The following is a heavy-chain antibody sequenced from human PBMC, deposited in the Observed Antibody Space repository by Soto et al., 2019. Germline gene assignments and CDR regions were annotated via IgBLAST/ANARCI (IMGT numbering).Heavy chain of an antibody. Sequence: PGESLKISCKGSGYSFTSYWISWVRQMPGKGLEWMGRIDPSDSYTNYSPSFQGHVTISADKSISTAYLQWSSLQASDTPMYYCAIPRQDCGDYDYWGQGTLVTVSS. J-gene: IGHJ4*02. CDR1: GYSFTSYW. CDR3: AIPRQDCGDYDY. V-gene: IGHV5-10-1*01. D-gene: IGHD4-17*01. CDR2: IDPSDSYT.